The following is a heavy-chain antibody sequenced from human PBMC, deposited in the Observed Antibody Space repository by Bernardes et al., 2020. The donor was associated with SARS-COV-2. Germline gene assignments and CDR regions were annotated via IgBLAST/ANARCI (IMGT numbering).Heavy chain of an antibody. J-gene: IGHJ4*02. CDR3: AKGGLAADPLDY. CDR2: ISGSGDSA. Sequence: GGSLRLSCAASGFTFSNYAMNWVRQAPGKGLEWVSGISGSGDSAYYAGSVKGRFTISRGNSKNSLYLQMNSLRGEDTAVYYCAKGGLAADPLDYWGQGALVTVSS. D-gene: IGHD6-13*01. V-gene: IGHV3-23*01. CDR1: GFTFSNYA.